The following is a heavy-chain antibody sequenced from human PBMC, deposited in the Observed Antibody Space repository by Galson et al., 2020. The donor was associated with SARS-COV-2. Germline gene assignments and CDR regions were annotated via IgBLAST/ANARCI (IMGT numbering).Heavy chain of an antibody. CDR1: GYTFTGYY. CDR3: ARVWGFGELSQFDY. CDR2: INPNSGGT. V-gene: IGHV1-2*02. Sequence: GESLKISCKASGYTFTGYYMHWVRQAPGQGLEWMGWINPNSGGTNYAQKFQGRVTMTRDTSISTAYMELSRLRSDDTAVYYCARVWGFGELSQFDYWGQGTLVTVSS. D-gene: IGHD3-10*01. J-gene: IGHJ4*02.